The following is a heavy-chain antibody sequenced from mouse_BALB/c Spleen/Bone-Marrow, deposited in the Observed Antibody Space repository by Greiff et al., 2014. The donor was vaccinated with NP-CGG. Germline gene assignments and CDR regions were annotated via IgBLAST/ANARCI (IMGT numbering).Heavy chain of an antibody. V-gene: IGHV14-3*02. CDR2: IDPANGNT. Sequence: VQLQQSGAELVKPGASVKLSCIASGFNIKDTHMHWVKQGPEQGLEWIGRIDPANGNTKYDPNFQGKATITADTSSNTAYLQLSSLTSEDTAVYYCSRDYGGTAWFACWGHGTLVTVSA. J-gene: IGHJ3*01. CDR3: SRDYGGTAWFAC. CDR1: GFNIKDTH. D-gene: IGHD1-1*01.